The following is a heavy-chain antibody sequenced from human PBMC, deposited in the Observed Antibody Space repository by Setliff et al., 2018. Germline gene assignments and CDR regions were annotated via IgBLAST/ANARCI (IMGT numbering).Heavy chain of an antibody. J-gene: IGHJ5*02. CDR1: GFAFSGSE. D-gene: IGHD6-19*01. CDR3: LLPCTSGWYNWVDP. CDR2: IRSKADKYAT. Sequence: GESLKISCAASGFAFSGSEIHWVRQASGKGLEWVGRIRSKADKYATDYGASAKGRFIISRDDSKKAAYLQMSSLRAEDTAMYYCLLPCTSGWYNWVDPWGQGTLVTVSS. V-gene: IGHV3-73*01.